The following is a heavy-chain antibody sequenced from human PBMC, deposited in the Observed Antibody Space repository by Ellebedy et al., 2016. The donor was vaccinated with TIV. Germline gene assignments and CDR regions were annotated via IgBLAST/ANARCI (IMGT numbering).Heavy chain of an antibody. Sequence: ASVKVSXKASGYTFASHDINWVRQTTGQGLEWMGWMNPNSGKTGYGEKFQGRLTMTRNNSISTAYMELSTLRSEDTAVYYCARKLRLVERRNIPGGGWHYMDVWGKGTTVTVTS. CDR1: GYTFASHD. V-gene: IGHV1-8*01. D-gene: IGHD3-3*01. CDR3: ARKLRLVERRNIPGGGWHYMDV. J-gene: IGHJ6*03. CDR2: MNPNSGKT.